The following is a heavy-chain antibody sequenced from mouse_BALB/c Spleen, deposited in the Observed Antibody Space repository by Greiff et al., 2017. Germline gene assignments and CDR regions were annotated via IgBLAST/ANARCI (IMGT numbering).Heavy chain of an antibody. J-gene: IGHJ4*01. V-gene: IGHV2-6-2*01. CDR3: ARHGYYYGSSYYAMDY. Sequence: VKVVESGPDLVAPSQSLSITCTVSGFSLTSYGVHWVRQPPGKGLEWLVVIWSDGSTTYNSALKSRLSISKDNSKSQVFLKMNSLQTDDTAMYYCARHGYYYGSSYYAMDYWGQGTSVTVAS. CDR2: IWSDGST. CDR1: GFSLTSYG. D-gene: IGHD1-1*01.